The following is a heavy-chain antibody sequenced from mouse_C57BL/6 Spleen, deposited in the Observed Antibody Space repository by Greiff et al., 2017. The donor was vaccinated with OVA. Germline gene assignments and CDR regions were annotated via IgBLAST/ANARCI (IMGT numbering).Heavy chain of an antibody. V-gene: IGHV1-82*01. Sequence: VQLQQSGPELVKPGASVKISCKASGYAFSSSWMNWVKQRPGKGLEWIGRIYPGDGDTNYNGKFKGKATLTADKSSSTSYMQLSSLTSEDSAVYFCAVYYSTYFDYWGQGTTLTVSS. D-gene: IGHD2-5*01. CDR2: IYPGDGDT. J-gene: IGHJ2*01. CDR3: AVYYSTYFDY. CDR1: GYAFSSSW.